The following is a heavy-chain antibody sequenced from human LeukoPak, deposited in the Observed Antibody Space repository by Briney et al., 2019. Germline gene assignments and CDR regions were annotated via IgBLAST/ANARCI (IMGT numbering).Heavy chain of an antibody. J-gene: IGHJ5*02. V-gene: IGHV1-18*01. CDR1: GYTFTSYG. CDR3: ARERDYGGNSGWFDP. Sequence: GASVKVSCKASGYTFTSYGISWVRQAPGQGLEWMGWISAYNGNTNYVQKLQGRVTMTTDTSTSTAYMELRSLRSDDTAVYYCARERDYGGNSGWFDPWGQGTLVTVSS. D-gene: IGHD4-23*01. CDR2: ISAYNGNT.